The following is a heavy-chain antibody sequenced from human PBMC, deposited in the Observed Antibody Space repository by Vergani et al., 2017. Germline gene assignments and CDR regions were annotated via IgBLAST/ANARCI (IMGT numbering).Heavy chain of an antibody. V-gene: IGHV4-59*01. D-gene: IGHD6-13*01. CDR2: IYYSGST. J-gene: IGHJ4*02. CDR3: ASQIGGSRGGGYFDY. CDR1: GGSISSYY. Sequence: QVQLQESGPGLVKPSETLSLTCTVSGGSISSYYWSWIRQPPGKGLEWIGYIYYSGSTHYNPSLKSRVTISVDTSKNQFSLKLSSVTAADTAVYYCASQIGGSRGGGYFDYWGQGTLVTVSS.